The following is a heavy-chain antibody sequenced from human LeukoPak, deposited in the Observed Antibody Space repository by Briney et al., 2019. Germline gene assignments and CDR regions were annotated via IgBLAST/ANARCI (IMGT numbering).Heavy chain of an antibody. J-gene: IGHJ4*02. CDR2: INHSGST. D-gene: IGHD2-15*01. CDR3: ARGRGGGSSNY. V-gene: IGHV4-34*01. CDR1: GGSFSGYY. Sequence: SETLSLTCAVYGGSFSGYYWSWTRQPPGKGLEWIGEINHSGSTNYNPSLKSRVTISVDTSKNQFSLKLSSVTAADTAVYYCARGRGGGSSNYWGQGTLVTVSS.